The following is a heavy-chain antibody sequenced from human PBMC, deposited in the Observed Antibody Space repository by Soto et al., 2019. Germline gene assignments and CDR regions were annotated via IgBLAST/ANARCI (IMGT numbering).Heavy chain of an antibody. Sequence: EVRLVETGGDLIQPGGSLRLSCAASGFIVSGIYMSWVRQAPGKGLEWVSVIYSGGSTYYADSVKGRFTISRDNSKNTLYLQMNSLRADDTAVYYCARDGGLAEDGMDVWGQGTTVTVSS. J-gene: IGHJ6*02. CDR2: IYSGGST. D-gene: IGHD3-10*01. V-gene: IGHV3-53*02. CDR3: ARDGGLAEDGMDV. CDR1: GFIVSGIY.